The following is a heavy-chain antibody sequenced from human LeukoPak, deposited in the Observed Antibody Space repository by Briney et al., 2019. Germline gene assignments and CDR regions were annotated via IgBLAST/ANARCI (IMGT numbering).Heavy chain of an antibody. J-gene: IGHJ4*02. CDR3: ARGEVSQTSSGGVGEDY. D-gene: IGHD6-19*01. CDR1: GFTFSIYG. CDR2: IWYDGSNK. V-gene: IGHV3-33*01. Sequence: GGSLRLSCIASGFTFSIYGMHWVRQAPGKGLEWVAFIWYDGSNKYYADSVKGRFTISRDNSKNTLYLQMNSLRAEDTAVYYCARGEVSQTSSGGVGEDYWGQGTLVTVSS.